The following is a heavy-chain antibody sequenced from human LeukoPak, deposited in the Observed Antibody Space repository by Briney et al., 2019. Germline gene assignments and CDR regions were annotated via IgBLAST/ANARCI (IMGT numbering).Heavy chain of an antibody. CDR3: AKSGSQRPDY. CDR2: ISGGGGST. D-gene: IGHD3-10*01. V-gene: IGHV3-23*01. J-gene: IGHJ4*02. CDR1: GFTFSSYA. Sequence: GALRLSCAASGFTFSSYAMTWVRQAPGKGLEWVSAISGGGGSTYYADSVKGRFTISRDNSKNTLYLQMNSLRAEDTAVYFCAKSGSQRPDYWGQGTLVTVSS.